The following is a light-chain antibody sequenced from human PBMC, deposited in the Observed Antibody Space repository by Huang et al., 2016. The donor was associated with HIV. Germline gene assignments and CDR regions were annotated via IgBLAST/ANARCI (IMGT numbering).Light chain of an antibody. J-gene: IGKJ4*01. CDR1: QSLLHSNGYNY. CDR2: LGS. CDR3: MQALQLSLT. Sequence: DIVMTQSPLSLPVTPGEPASISCRSSQSLLHSNGYNYLDWYLQKPGQSPQLLIYLGSNRAAGVPDRVSGSGSGTDFTLKISRVEAEDVGVYYCMQALQLSLTFGGGTKVEIK. V-gene: IGKV2-28*01.